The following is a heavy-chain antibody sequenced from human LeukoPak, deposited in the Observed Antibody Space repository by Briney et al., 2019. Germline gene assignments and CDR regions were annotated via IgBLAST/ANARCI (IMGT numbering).Heavy chain of an antibody. CDR1: GFTFSSYA. V-gene: IGHV3-23*01. D-gene: IGHD3-3*01. Sequence: PGGSLRLSCAASGFTFSSYAMSWVRQAPGKGLEWVSAISGSGGSTYYADSVKGRFTISRDNAKNTLYLQMNSLRAEDTAVYYCARGGWGYDFWSGYYTGDYWGQGTLVTVSS. CDR3: ARGGWGYDFWSGYYTGDY. J-gene: IGHJ4*02. CDR2: ISGSGGST.